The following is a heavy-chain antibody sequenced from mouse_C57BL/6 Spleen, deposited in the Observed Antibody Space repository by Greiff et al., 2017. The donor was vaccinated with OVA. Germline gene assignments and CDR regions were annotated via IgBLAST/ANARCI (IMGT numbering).Heavy chain of an antibody. CDR3: ARSGDYDGGYYAMDY. D-gene: IGHD2-4*01. CDR1: GYTFTSYW. Sequence: VQLQQPGAELVKPGASVKMSCKASGYTFTSYWITWVKQRPGQGLEWIGDIYPGSGSTNYNEKFKSKATLTVDTSSSTAYMQLSSLTSEDSAVYYCARSGDYDGGYYAMDYWGQGTSVTVSS. J-gene: IGHJ4*01. CDR2: IYPGSGST. V-gene: IGHV1-55*01.